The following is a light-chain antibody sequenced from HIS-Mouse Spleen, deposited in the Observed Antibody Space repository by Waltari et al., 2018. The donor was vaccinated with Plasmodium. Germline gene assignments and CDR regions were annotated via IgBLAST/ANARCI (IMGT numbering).Light chain of an antibody. V-gene: IGLV2-11*01. Sequence: QSALTQPRSVSGSPGQSVTISFPGTSSDVGGYNFVSWYQQHPAKAPKLMIYDVSKRPSGVPDRFSGSKSGNTASLTISGLQAEDEADYYCCSYAGSYTLVFGGGTKLTVL. J-gene: IGLJ2*01. CDR3: CSYAGSYTLV. CDR2: DVS. CDR1: SSDVGGYNF.